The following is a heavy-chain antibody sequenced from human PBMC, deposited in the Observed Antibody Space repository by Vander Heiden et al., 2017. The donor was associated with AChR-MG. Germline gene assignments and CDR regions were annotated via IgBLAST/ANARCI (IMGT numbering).Heavy chain of an antibody. CDR3: AKDPRLGAGAGRDWFDP. CDR1: GFTFSRYA. J-gene: IGHJ5*02. D-gene: IGHD6-19*01. Sequence: EVQLLESGGGLVQPGGSLRLSCAASGFTFSRYAMSWVRQASGKGLEWVAALSGSGGSTYYADSVKCRVTISRDNSKNTLYLKMNSLRAEDTAVYYCAKDPRLGAGAGRDWFDPWGQGTMVTVSS. CDR2: LSGSGGST. V-gene: IGHV3-23*01.